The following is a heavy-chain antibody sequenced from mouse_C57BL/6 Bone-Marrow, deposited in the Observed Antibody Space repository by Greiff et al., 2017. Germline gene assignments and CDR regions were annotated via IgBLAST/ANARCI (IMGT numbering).Heavy chain of an antibody. CDR3: ARLYYGSRGLDY. Sequence: QVQLQQPGAELVRPGSSVKLSCKASGYTFTSYWMHWVKQRPIQGLECIGNIDPSDSETHYNQKFKDKATLTVDKSSSTAYMQLSSLTSEDSAVYYCARLYYGSRGLDYWGQGTTLTVSS. V-gene: IGHV1-52*01. D-gene: IGHD1-1*01. J-gene: IGHJ2*01. CDR1: GYTFTSYW. CDR2: IDPSDSET.